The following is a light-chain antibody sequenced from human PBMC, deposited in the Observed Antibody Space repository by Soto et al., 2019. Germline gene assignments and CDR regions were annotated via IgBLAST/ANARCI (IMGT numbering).Light chain of an antibody. Sequence: DIQLTQSPSFMSASVGDRVTITCLASQDISRYLAWYQQKPGQAPKLLIHVASTLQSGVPSRFSGSGSGTDFTLTISTLQPEAVATYYCQLLNTYPLTFGGGTKMEIK. J-gene: IGKJ4*01. V-gene: IGKV1-9*01. CDR2: VAS. CDR3: QLLNTYPLT. CDR1: QDISRY.